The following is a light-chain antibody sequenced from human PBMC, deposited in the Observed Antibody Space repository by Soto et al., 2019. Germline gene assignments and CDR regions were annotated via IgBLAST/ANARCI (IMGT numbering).Light chain of an antibody. Sequence: DIQMTQSPSTLSASVRDRVTITCRASQGISSYLAWYQQEPGKAPKLLIYAASTLQSGVPSRFSGSGSGTDITLTISSLQPEDFATYYCQQLNTYPLTFGGGTKVDI. J-gene: IGKJ4*01. CDR3: QQLNTYPLT. CDR2: AAS. CDR1: QGISSY. V-gene: IGKV1-9*01.